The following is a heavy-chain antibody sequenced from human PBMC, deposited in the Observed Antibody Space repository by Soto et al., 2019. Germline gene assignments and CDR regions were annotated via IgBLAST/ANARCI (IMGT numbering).Heavy chain of an antibody. D-gene: IGHD4-17*01. Sequence: GGSLRLSCAASGFTFSSYAMSWVRQAPGKGLEWVSAISGSGGSTYYADSVKGRFTISRDNSKNTLYLQMNGLRAEDTAVYYCAKDPVPDYAQYNWFAPWGQGTLVPVSS. CDR1: GFTFSSYA. J-gene: IGHJ5*02. CDR3: AKDPVPDYAQYNWFAP. CDR2: ISGSGGST. V-gene: IGHV3-23*01.